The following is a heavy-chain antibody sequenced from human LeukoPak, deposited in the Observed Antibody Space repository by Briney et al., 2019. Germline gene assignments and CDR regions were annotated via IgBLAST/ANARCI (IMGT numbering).Heavy chain of an antibody. D-gene: IGHD3-22*01. V-gene: IGHV4-31*03. CDR1: GGSISSGGYY. J-gene: IGHJ3*02. CDR3: ARAPYYYDSSGYLTHAFDI. CDR2: IYYSGST. Sequence: PSQTLSLTCTVSGGSISSGGYYWSWIRQHPGKGLEWIGYIYYSGSTYHNPSLKSRVTISVDTSKNQFSLKLSSVTAADTAVYYCARAPYYYDSSGYLTHAFDIWGQGTMVTVSS.